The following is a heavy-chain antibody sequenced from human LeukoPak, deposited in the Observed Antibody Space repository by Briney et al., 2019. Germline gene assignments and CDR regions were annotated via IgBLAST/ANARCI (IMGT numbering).Heavy chain of an antibody. CDR3: AKKRGYSYGYPFDY. Sequence: PGGSLRLSCAASGFTFSSYWMSWVRQAPGKGLDWVAYISRGGRTVDYADSVKGRFTISRDSAKNALYLQMNSLRAEDTAVYYCAKKRGYSYGYPFDYWGQGTLVTVSS. J-gene: IGHJ4*02. D-gene: IGHD5-18*01. CDR2: ISRGGRTV. V-gene: IGHV3-48*04. CDR1: GFTFSSYW.